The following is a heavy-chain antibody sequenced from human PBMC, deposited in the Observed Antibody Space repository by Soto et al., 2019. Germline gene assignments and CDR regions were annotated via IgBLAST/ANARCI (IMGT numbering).Heavy chain of an antibody. Sequence: ASVKVSCKASGYTFSGYSITWVRQAPGQGLEWMGRISGYNGNTNYARTLRDRLTLTTDTSTRTAYMELRSLTSDDTAVYCCARYVFCGGAPACPDMDVWGQVTTVTVCS. CDR3: ARYVFCGGAPACPDMDV. J-gene: IGHJ6*02. V-gene: IGHV1-18*04. D-gene: IGHD2-21*01. CDR1: GYTFSGYS. CDR2: ISGYNGNT.